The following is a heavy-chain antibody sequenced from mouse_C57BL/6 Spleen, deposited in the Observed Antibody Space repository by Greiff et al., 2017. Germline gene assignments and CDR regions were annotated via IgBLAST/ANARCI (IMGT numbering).Heavy chain of an antibody. CDR3: ARSGGYGFAY. V-gene: IGHV1-69*01. J-gene: IGHJ3*01. CDR2: IDPSDSYT. D-gene: IGHD2-2*01. CDR1: GYTFTSYW. Sequence: VKLQEPGAELVMPGASVKLSCKASGYTFTSYWMHWVKQRPGQGLEWIGEIDPSDSYTNYNQKFKGKSTLTVDKSSSTAYMQLSSLTSEDSAVYYCARSGGYGFAYWGQGTLVTVSA.